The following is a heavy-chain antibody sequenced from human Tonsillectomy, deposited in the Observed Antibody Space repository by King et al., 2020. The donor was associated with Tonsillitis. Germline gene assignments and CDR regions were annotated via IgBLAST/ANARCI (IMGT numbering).Heavy chain of an antibody. Sequence: VQLVESGAEVKKPGASVKVSCEASGYTFTSYGISWVRQAPGQGLEWMGWISAYNGNTNYAQELQGRVTMTTDTSTRTAYMELRSLRSDDTAVYYCARSYYYDSSGYLGDYWGQGTLVTVSS. D-gene: IGHD3-22*01. CDR2: ISAYNGNT. CDR1: GYTFTSYG. CDR3: ARSYYYDSSGYLGDY. V-gene: IGHV1-18*01. J-gene: IGHJ4*02.